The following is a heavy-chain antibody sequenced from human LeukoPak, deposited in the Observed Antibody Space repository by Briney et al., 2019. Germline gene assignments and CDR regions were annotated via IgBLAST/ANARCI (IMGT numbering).Heavy chain of an antibody. J-gene: IGHJ4*02. V-gene: IGHV4-34*01. D-gene: IGHD4-17*01. CDR1: GGSFSGYY. CDR3: ARHRSYGDYVWFDY. CDR2: INHSGST. Sequence: PSETLSLTCAVYGGSFSGYYWSWIRQPPGKGLEWIGEINHSGSTNYNPSLKSRVTISVDTSKNQFSLKLSSVTAADTAVYYCARHRSYGDYVWFDYWGQGTLVTVSS.